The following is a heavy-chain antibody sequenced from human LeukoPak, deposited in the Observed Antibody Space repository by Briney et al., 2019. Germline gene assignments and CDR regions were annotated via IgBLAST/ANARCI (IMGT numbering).Heavy chain of an antibody. CDR2: ISYDGNTK. Sequence: PGGSLRLSCAASGFTFSSYGMHWVRQAPGKGLEWVAIISYDGNTKYYVDSVKGRFTISRDNSKNTLYLQMNSLRAEDTAVYYCARHSSRWYDGRINWFDPWGQATLVSVSS. J-gene: IGHJ5*02. CDR1: GFTFSSYG. CDR3: ARHSSRWYDGRINWFDP. D-gene: IGHD6-19*01. V-gene: IGHV3-30*03.